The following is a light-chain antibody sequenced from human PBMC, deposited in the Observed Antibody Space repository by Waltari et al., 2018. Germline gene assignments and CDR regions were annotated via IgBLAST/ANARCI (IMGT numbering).Light chain of an antibody. CDR2: EGN. CDR1: DVAYFNL. CDR3: CSYAGGTSWV. V-gene: IGLV2-23*01. J-gene: IGLJ3*02. Sequence: QSALTQPASVAGAYGQAITIPCGDVAYFNLVSWYPQQPGKAPKVIIYEGNKRPSGLSDRFSGSKSGNTASLTISGLQADDQSDYYCCSYAGGTSWVFGGGTKLTVL.